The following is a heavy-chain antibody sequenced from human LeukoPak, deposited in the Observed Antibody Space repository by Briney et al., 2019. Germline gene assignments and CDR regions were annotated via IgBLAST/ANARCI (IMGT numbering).Heavy chain of an antibody. J-gene: IGHJ4*02. CDR2: IYASGRT. V-gene: IGHV4-61*02. Sequence: SQTLSLTCTVSGDSISSGDHYWTWIRQPAGKGLEWIGRIYASGRTVHNPSLKSRITISSDPSKNHFSLELSSVTAADTAIYFCASGLRSTGRSGNYFDYWGPGTLVAVSS. D-gene: IGHD4-17*01. CDR1: GDSISSGDHY. CDR3: ASGLRSTGRSGNYFDY.